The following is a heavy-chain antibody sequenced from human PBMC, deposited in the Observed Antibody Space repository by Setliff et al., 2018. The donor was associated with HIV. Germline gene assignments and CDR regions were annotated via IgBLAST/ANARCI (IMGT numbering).Heavy chain of an antibody. D-gene: IGHD1-26*01. CDR1: GVSITSHY. J-gene: IGHJ3*01. CDR2: GHHSGHT. Sequence: SETLSLTCTVSGVSITSHYWNWIRQSPGKGLEWIGFGHHSGHTRQNPSLASRVTISVDMSENQFSLKLNSLSAADTAVYYCARWESAQKAFNPWGHGTMVTVSS. V-gene: IGHV4-4*09. CDR3: ARWESAQKAFNP.